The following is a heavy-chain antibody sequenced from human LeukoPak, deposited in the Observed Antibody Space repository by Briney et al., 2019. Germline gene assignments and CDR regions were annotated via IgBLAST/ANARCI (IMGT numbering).Heavy chain of an antibody. CDR1: GDSVSSNSVT. V-gene: IGHV6-1*01. Sequence: SQTLSLTCAISGDSVSSNSVTWNWIRQSPSRGLEWLGRTYYRSKWYSDYAVSVKSRITVNPDTSKNQFSLQLNSVTPEDTAVYYCASGRAGTFDSWGQGALVSVSS. J-gene: IGHJ4*02. CDR3: ASGRAGTFDS. CDR2: TYYRSKWYS. D-gene: IGHD6-19*01.